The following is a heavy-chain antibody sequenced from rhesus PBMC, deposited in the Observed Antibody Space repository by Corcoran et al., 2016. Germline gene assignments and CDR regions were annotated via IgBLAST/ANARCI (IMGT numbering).Heavy chain of an antibody. D-gene: IGHD6-19*01. CDR2: IYWNDSK. J-gene: IGHJ4*01. V-gene: IGHV2-95*01. CDR3: ARVLRYSGRSGHY. Sequence: QVTLKESGPAPVKPTQPLTLTCTFSGLSISTSGTGVGWIRPPPGKALEWLASIYWNDSKYYSTSLKSRLTISKDTSKNQVVLTMTNMDPVDTATYYCARVLRYSGRSGHYWGQGVLVTVSS. CDR1: GLSISTSGTG.